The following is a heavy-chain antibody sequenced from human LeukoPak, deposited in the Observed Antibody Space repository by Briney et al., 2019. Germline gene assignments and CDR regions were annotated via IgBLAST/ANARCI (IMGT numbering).Heavy chain of an antibody. V-gene: IGHV4-59*01. CDR2: IYYSGST. Sequence: SETLSLTCTVSGCSISSYYWSWIRQPPGKGLEWVGYIYYSGSTNYNPSLKSRVTIAVDISKNQFSLKLSSVTSADTAVYYCARDNQCSGGSCYPDYWGQGTLVTVSS. J-gene: IGHJ4*02. CDR1: GCSISSYY. CDR3: ARDNQCSGGSCYPDY. D-gene: IGHD2-15*01.